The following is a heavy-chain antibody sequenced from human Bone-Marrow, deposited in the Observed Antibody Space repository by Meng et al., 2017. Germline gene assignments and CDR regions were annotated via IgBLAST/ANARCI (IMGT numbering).Heavy chain of an antibody. CDR2: IYYSGST. Sequence: QDAGPGLVQLSQTLSLTCTASGGSISSGGYYWSWIRKHPGKGLEWIGYIYYSGSTYYNPSLKSLVTISVDTSKNQFSLKLSSVTAADTAVYYCARWAPSSRTFDYWGQGTLVTVSS. CDR1: GGSISSGGYY. J-gene: IGHJ4*02. D-gene: IGHD6-13*01. CDR3: ARWAPSSRTFDY. V-gene: IGHV4-31*01.